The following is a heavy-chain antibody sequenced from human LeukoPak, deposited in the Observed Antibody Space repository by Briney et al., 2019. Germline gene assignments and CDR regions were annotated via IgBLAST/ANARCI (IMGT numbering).Heavy chain of an antibody. CDR2: FAGSDTTK. V-gene: IGHV3-48*03. CDR1: GFDFGAYE. D-gene: IGHD3-22*01. CDR3: TTLGYHLDS. Sequence: GGSQRLSCAASGFDFGAYEMNCVRQAPGKGLEWVAYFAGSDTTKYYADSVRGRFTISRDNAKNSLYLQMNSLRAEDTALYYCTTLGYHLDSWGQGTLVTVSS. J-gene: IGHJ4*02.